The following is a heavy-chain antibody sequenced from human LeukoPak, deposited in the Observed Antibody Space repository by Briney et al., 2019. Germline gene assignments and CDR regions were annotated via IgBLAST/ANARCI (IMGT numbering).Heavy chain of an antibody. Sequence: SVRVSCKASGGTFSSYAISWVRQAPGQGLEWMGGIIPIFGTANYAQKFQGRVTITTDESTSTAYMELSSLRSEDTAVYYCARRFTYYYDSSGYSLDAFDTRGQGTMVTVSS. J-gene: IGHJ3*02. CDR3: ARRFTYYYDSSGYSLDAFDT. CDR2: IIPIFGTA. V-gene: IGHV1-69*05. D-gene: IGHD3-22*01. CDR1: GGTFSSYA.